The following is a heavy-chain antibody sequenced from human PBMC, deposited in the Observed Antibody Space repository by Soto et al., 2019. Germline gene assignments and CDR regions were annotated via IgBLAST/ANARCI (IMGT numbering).Heavy chain of an antibody. J-gene: IGHJ5*02. CDR3: ARDERIAVAGTDT. CDR1: GFTFSNYA. D-gene: IGHD6-19*01. Sequence: EVQLLESGGGLVQPGGSLRLSCAASGFTFSNYAMTWVRQAAGKGLEWVSSIRGPGGSTYYADSVQGRFTVSRDNSKNTLFLQMNSLRAEDTALYYCARDERIAVAGTDTWGQGILVTVTS. V-gene: IGHV3-23*01. CDR2: IRGPGGST.